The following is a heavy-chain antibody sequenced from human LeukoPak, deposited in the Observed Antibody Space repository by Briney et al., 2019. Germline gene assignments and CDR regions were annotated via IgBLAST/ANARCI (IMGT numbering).Heavy chain of an antibody. V-gene: IGHV3-21*01. CDR1: GFTFSSYS. CDR3: ARERVTTGGDACDI. D-gene: IGHD4-11*01. Sequence: GGSLGLPRAASGFTFSSYSMNWVRQAPGKGLEWVSSISSSSSYIYYADSVKGRFTISRDNAKNSLYLQMNSLRAEDTAIYYCARERVTTGGDACDIWGHGTMVTVSS. CDR2: ISSSSSYI. J-gene: IGHJ3*02.